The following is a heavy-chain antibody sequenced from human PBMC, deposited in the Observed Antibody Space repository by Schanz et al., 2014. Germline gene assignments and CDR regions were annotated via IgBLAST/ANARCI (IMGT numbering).Heavy chain of an antibody. Sequence: VQLVESGGGVVQFGRSLRLSCGGSGFTFSKYWMSWVRQAPGKGLEWVANIKQDGSEKYYVDAVKGRFTISRDNAKNSMYLHMKSLRGEDTAVYYCARDGDRFYHNYYMDVWGKGTTVTVSS. J-gene: IGHJ6*03. CDR2: IKQDGSEK. CDR3: ARDGDRFYHNYYMDV. D-gene: IGHD4-17*01. CDR1: GFTFSKYW. V-gene: IGHV3-7*01.